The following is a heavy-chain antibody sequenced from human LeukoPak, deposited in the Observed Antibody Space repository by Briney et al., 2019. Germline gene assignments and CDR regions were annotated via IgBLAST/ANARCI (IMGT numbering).Heavy chain of an antibody. CDR3: ARDVYYYDSSGYYYVWFDP. J-gene: IGHJ5*02. Sequence: PSETLSLTCTVSGGSISNYYWSWIRQPPGKGLEWIGYIYYSGSTNYNPSLKSRVTISVDTSKNQFSLKLSSVTAADTAVYYCARDVYYYDSSGYYYVWFDPWGQGTLVTVSS. V-gene: IGHV4-59*01. CDR2: IYYSGST. D-gene: IGHD3-22*01. CDR1: GGSISNYY.